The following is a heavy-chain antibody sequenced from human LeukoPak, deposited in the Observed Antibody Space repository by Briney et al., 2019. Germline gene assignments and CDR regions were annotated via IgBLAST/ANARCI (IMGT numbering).Heavy chain of an antibody. V-gene: IGHV1-2*02. D-gene: IGHD6-13*01. J-gene: IGHJ5*02. CDR3: TRDFWSVAGAGPGFDP. CDR1: GYTFTGYS. CDR2: INPNSGGT. Sequence: ASVKVSCKASGYTFTGYSMHWVRQAPGQGLEWMGWINPNSGGTNYAQKFQARVTMTRDTSISTACMELSSLRSDDTAVHYCTRDFWSVAGAGPGFDPWGQGTLVIVSS.